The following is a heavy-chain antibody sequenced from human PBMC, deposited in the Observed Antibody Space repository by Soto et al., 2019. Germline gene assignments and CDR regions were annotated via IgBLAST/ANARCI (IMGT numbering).Heavy chain of an antibody. J-gene: IGHJ4*02. Sequence: KPSETLSLTCTGSCGSVSSGSYYWSWIRQPPGKGLEWIGYIYYSGSTNYNPSLKSRVTISVDTSKNQFSLKLSSVTAADTAVYYCARGTAVAVFDYWGQGTLVTVSS. CDR3: ARGTAVAVFDY. CDR2: IYYSGST. CDR1: CGSVSSGSYY. D-gene: IGHD6-19*01. V-gene: IGHV4-61*01.